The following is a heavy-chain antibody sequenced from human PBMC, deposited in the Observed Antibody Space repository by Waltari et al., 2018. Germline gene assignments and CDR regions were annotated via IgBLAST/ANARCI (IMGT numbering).Heavy chain of an antibody. Sequence: EVQLVESGGGLVQPGRSLRLSCAASGFTFDDYAMHWVRQAPGKGLEWVSGISWNSGSIGDADSVKGRFTISRDNAKNSLYLQMNSLRAEDTALYYCAKGGNDILTGYVDYWGQGTLVTVSS. CDR2: ISWNSGSI. CDR1: GFTFDDYA. D-gene: IGHD3-9*01. J-gene: IGHJ4*02. CDR3: AKGGNDILTGYVDY. V-gene: IGHV3-9*01.